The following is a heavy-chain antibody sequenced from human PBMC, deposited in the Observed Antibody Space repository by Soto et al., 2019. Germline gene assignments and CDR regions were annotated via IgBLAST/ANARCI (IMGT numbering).Heavy chain of an antibody. Sequence: ASVKVSCKASGGTFSSYAISWVRQAPGQGLEWMGGIIPIFGTANYAQKFQGRVTITADESTSTAYMELSSLRSEDTAVYYCAREGPSPSSGWYEDYWGQGTLVTVSS. V-gene: IGHV1-69*13. CDR3: AREGPSPSSGWYEDY. CDR1: GGTFSSYA. CDR2: IIPIFGTA. D-gene: IGHD6-19*01. J-gene: IGHJ4*02.